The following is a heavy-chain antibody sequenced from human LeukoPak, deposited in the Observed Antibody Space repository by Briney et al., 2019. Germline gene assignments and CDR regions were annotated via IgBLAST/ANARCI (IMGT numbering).Heavy chain of an antibody. D-gene: IGHD1-26*01. Sequence: SVKVSCKASGGTFSSYAISWVRQAPGQGLEWMGGIITIFGTANYAQKFQGRVTITTDKSTSTAYMELSSLRSEDTAVYYCARAQSGSYLDYFDYWGQGTLVTVSS. CDR2: IITIFGTA. J-gene: IGHJ4*02. CDR1: GGTFSSYA. V-gene: IGHV1-69*05. CDR3: ARAQSGSYLDYFDY.